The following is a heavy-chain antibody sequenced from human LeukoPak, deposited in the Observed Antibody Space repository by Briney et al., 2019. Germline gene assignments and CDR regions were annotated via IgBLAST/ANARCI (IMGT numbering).Heavy chain of an antibody. J-gene: IGHJ5*02. CDR1: GYTFTGYY. CDR2: INPNSGGT. Sequence: APVKVSCKASGYTFTGYYIHWVRQAPGQGLDWMGWINPNSGGTNYAQKFQGRVTMTRDTSINTAYMELSRLRSDDTAVYYCARDMSWFYPWGQGTLVTVSS. D-gene: IGHD3-16*01. CDR3: ARDMSWFYP. V-gene: IGHV1-2*02.